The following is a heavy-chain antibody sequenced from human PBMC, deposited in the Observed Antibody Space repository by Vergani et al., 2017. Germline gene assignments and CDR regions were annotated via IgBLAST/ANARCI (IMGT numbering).Heavy chain of an antibody. Sequence: EVQLVESGGGLVQPGRSLRLSCTASGFTFGDYAMSWFRQAPGKGLEWVGFIRSIAYGGTTEYAASVKGRFTISRDDSKSIAYLQMNSLKTEDTAVYYCARVGGGSYYYYYMDVWGKGTTVTVSS. J-gene: IGHJ6*03. D-gene: IGHD3-16*01. CDR2: IRSIAYGGTT. V-gene: IGHV3-49*03. CDR1: GFTFGDYA. CDR3: ARVGGGSYYYYYMDV.